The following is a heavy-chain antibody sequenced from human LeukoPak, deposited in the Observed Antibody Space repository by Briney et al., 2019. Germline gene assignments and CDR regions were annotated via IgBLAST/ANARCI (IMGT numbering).Heavy chain of an antibody. CDR3: AKMLSAMVNSLFDY. D-gene: IGHD5-18*01. CDR1: GFTFSSYA. CDR2: ISGSGGST. J-gene: IGHJ4*02. Sequence: GGSLRLSCAASGFTFSSYAMSWVRQAPGKGLEWVSAISGSGGSTYYADSVKGRLTISRDNSKNTLYLQMNNLRAEDTAVYYCAKMLSAMVNSLFDYWGQGTLVTVSS. V-gene: IGHV3-23*01.